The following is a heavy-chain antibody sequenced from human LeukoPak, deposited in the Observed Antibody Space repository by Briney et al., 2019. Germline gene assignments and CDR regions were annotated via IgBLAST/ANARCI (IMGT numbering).Heavy chain of an antibody. CDR2: FYYSGNT. Sequence: SETLSLTCTASGGSISSYYWSWIRQPPGKGLEWIGYFYYSGNTNYNPSLKSRVTISVDTSKNQFSLKLSSVTAADTAVYYCARTNVANSFDIWGQGTMVTVSS. V-gene: IGHV4-59*01. J-gene: IGHJ3*02. D-gene: IGHD1-1*01. CDR3: ARTNVANSFDI. CDR1: GGSISSYY.